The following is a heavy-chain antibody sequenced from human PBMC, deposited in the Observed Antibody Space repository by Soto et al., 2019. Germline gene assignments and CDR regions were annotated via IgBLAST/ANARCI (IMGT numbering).Heavy chain of an antibody. Sequence: EVQLLESGGGFVQPGGSLKPSCGASGFTFSSFAMSWVRQAPGRGLKWVSVISGTTGSTYYADSVKGRFTISRDNSKNTLYLQMNSLRVDETALYCAKGATASGWLIRSGMDNWGQGTLVTVSS. CDR1: GFTFSSFA. V-gene: IGHV3-23*01. CDR3: AKGATASGWLIRSGMDN. J-gene: IGHJ4*02. CDR2: ISGTTGST. D-gene: IGHD6-19*01.